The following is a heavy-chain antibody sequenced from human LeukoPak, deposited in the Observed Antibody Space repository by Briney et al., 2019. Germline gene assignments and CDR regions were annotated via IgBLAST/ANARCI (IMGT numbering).Heavy chain of an antibody. J-gene: IGHJ4*02. Sequence: GGSLRLSCAASGFTFSSSWMQWVRQAPGQGLVWVSRINSDESVTTYTNSVKGRFTISRDNAKNTMYLQMNSLRAEDTAMYYCVRSRFTTSSFDYWGQGTLVTVST. D-gene: IGHD2-2*01. CDR3: VRSRFTTSSFDY. CDR1: GFTFSSSW. CDR2: INSDESVT. V-gene: IGHV3-74*03.